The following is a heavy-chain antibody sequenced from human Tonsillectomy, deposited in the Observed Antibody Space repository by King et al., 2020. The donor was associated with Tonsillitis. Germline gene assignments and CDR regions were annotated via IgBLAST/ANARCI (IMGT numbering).Heavy chain of an antibody. CDR3: AKVSMIRDSVVLPHYFDS. J-gene: IGHJ4*02. V-gene: IGHV3-9*01. D-gene: IGHD2-2*01. CDR1: GFAFDDYA. CDR2: VTWNSGHI. Sequence: VQLVESGGGLVQPGRSLRLSCAASGFAFDDYAMHWVRQAPGKGLEWVSGVTWNSGHINYADSVKGRFTISRDNAKNSLYLQMNSLRAEDTAFYYCAKVSMIRDSVVLPHYFDSWGQGTLVTVSS.